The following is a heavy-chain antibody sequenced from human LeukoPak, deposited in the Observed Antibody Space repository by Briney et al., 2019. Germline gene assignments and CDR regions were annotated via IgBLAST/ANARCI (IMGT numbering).Heavy chain of an antibody. CDR2: IYYSGST. J-gene: IGHJ6*02. V-gene: IGHV4-39*07. D-gene: IGHD1-26*01. Sequence: TLSLTCTVSGGSISSSSYYWGWIRQPPGKGLEWIGSIYYSGSTYYNPSLKSRVTISVDTSKNQFSLKLSSMTAADTAVYYCVRELDVWGQGTTVTVSS. CDR3: VRELDV. CDR1: GGSISSSSYY.